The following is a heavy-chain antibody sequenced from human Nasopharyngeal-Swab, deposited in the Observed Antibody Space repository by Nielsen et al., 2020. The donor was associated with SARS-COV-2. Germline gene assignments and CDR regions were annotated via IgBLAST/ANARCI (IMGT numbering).Heavy chain of an antibody. CDR1: GFNVRTYS. CDR3: ARVDVHDAFDI. Sequence: GESLKISCAASGFNVRTYSLTWVRQAPGKGLEWVSYITVDGSHTNYADSVKGRFTISRDNAKKTLYLQMNSLRAEDTAVYYCARVDVHDAFDIWGQGTMVTVSA. V-gene: IGHV3-21*01. CDR2: ITVDGSHT. J-gene: IGHJ3*02. D-gene: IGHD3-16*01.